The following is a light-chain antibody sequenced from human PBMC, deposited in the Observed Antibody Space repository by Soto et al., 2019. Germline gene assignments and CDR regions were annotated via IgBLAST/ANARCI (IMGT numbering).Light chain of an antibody. V-gene: IGKV3-20*01. J-gene: IGKJ5*01. CDR3: KQYGSSPPFT. CDR2: DAS. CDR1: HSTRSDE. Sequence: VLTQSPDTLSLSPGERGSLXCRASHSTRSDEPASYQVGPGRGPRLLXXDASTKGTAIQERISGGGSGRDSTLTITGLEPEELAVYYCKQYGSSPPFTFGQGTRLEIK.